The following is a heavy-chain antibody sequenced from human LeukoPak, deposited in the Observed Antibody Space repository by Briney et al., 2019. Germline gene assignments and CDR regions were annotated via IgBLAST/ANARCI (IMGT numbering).Heavy chain of an antibody. CDR3: ARLTGPFDAFEI. J-gene: IGHJ3*02. V-gene: IGHV3-11*04. Sequence: GGSLRLSCEVSGFTFSDYYMSWIHQAPGKGLQWVSYISSSGFSMYYADSVKGRFTISRDNAKTSLYLQMNSLRVEDTAVYYCARLTGPFDAFEIWGQGTVVTVSS. D-gene: IGHD3-9*01. CDR1: GFTFSDYY. CDR2: ISSSGFSM.